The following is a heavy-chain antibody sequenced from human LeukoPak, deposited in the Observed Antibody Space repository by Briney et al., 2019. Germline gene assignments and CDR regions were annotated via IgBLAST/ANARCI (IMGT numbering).Heavy chain of an antibody. Sequence: PGGSPRLSCAASGFTFSDYYTSWIRQAPGKGLEWVSYISSSGSTIYYADSVKGRFTISRDNAKNSLYLQMNSLRAEDTAVYYCARDRGGPYYYYMDVWGKGTTVTVSS. CDR2: ISSSGSTI. CDR3: ARDRGGPYYYYMDV. D-gene: IGHD3-10*01. CDR1: GFTFSDYY. J-gene: IGHJ6*03. V-gene: IGHV3-11*04.